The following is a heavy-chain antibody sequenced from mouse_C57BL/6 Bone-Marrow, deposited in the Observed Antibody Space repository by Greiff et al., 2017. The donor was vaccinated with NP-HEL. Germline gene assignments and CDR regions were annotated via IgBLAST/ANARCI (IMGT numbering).Heavy chain of an antibody. D-gene: IGHD1-1*01. J-gene: IGHJ2*01. CDR2: IYPGGGYT. CDR1: GYTFTNYW. CDR3: ARWITTVGAGDYFDY. Sequence: VQLQQSGPELVRPGTSVKMSCKASGYTFTNYWIGWAKQRPGHGLEWIGDIYPGGGYTNYNEKFKGKATLTADKSSSTAYMQFSSLTSEDSAIYYCARWITTVGAGDYFDYWGQGTTLTVSS. V-gene: IGHV1-63*01.